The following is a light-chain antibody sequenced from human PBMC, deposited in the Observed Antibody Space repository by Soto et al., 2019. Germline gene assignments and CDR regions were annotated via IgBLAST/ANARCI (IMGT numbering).Light chain of an antibody. V-gene: IGKV1-27*01. Sequence: DIQMTQSPSSLSASVGDRVTITCRASQGISNYLAWYQQKPRKVPKLLIYAASTLQAGVPSRFSGSGSRTDFTLTISSLQPEDVATYYCQNQFTFGPGTKVDIK. CDR3: QNQFT. J-gene: IGKJ3*01. CDR2: AAS. CDR1: QGISNY.